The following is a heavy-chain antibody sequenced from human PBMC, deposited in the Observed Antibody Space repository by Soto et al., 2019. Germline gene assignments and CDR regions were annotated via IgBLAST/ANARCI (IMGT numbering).Heavy chain of an antibody. CDR3: AKDLCSSSSCYYNYGMDV. D-gene: IGHD2-2*01. V-gene: IGHV3-30*18. Sequence: PGGSLRLSCAASGFTFSSYAMHWVRQAPGKGLEWVAVISYDGSNKYYADSVKGRFTISRDNSKNTLYLQMNSLRAEDTAVYYGAKDLCSSSSCYYNYGMDVWGQGTTVTVSS. J-gene: IGHJ6*02. CDR1: GFTFSSYA. CDR2: ISYDGSNK.